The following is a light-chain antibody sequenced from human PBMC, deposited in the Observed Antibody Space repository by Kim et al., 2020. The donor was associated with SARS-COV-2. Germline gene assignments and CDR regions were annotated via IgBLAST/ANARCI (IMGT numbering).Light chain of an antibody. J-gene: IGKJ5*01. V-gene: IGKV1-39*01. Sequence: AAVGDKVPVTCRASQNISSYLNWYQHKPGTAPKLLMYDESNLQGGVPSRLSGSRSGTAFTLTISSLQPEDFATYYCQQSYCSPLTFGQGTRLEIK. CDR3: QQSYCSPLT. CDR1: QNISSY. CDR2: DES.